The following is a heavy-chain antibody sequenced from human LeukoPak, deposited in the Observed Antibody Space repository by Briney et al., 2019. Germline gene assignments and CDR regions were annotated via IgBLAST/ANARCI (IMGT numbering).Heavy chain of an antibody. J-gene: IGHJ4*02. Sequence: GGSLRFSCAASGFTFNSYSMNRVRQAPGKGLEWVSSISSSSSYIYYADSVQGRFTISRDNAKNSLYLQMNSLRAEDTAVYYCARDPLDYYDTSGYGSFFDYWGQGTLVTVSS. CDR1: GFTFNSYS. D-gene: IGHD3-22*01. V-gene: IGHV3-21*01. CDR2: ISSSSSYI. CDR3: ARDPLDYYDTSGYGSFFDY.